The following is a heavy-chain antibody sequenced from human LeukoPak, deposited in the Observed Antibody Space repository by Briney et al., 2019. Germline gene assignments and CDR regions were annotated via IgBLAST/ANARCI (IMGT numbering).Heavy chain of an antibody. V-gene: IGHV4-59*01. J-gene: IGHJ5*02. CDR1: GGSITSSY. CDR3: ARGRYSAGDNWFDP. D-gene: IGHD3-9*01. CDR2: IHYTGST. Sequence: SETLSLTCTVSGGSITSSYWSWIRQSPGKGLEWIGYIHYTGSTNYNPSLKSRVTMLIDTSKNQFSLKLSSVAAADTAVYYCARGRYSAGDNWFDPWGQGTLVTVSS.